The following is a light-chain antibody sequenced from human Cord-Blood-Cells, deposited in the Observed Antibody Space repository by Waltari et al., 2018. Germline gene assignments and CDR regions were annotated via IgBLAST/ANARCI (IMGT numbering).Light chain of an antibody. Sequence: DIVLTQAPDSLAVSLGERDTINCKSSKSVLYSSNNKNYLAWYQQKPGQPPKLLINWASTRESGVPDRFSGSGSGTDFTLTISSLQAEDVAVYYCQQYYSTPRTFGQGTKVEIK. CDR3: QQYYSTPRT. V-gene: IGKV4-1*01. J-gene: IGKJ1*01. CDR2: WAS. CDR1: KSVLYSSNNKNY.